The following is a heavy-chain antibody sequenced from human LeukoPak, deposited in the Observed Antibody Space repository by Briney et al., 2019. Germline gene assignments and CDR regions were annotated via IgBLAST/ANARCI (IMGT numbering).Heavy chain of an antibody. CDR1: GGSISSYY. Sequence: SETLSLTCTVSGGSISSYYWSWIRQPPGKGLEWIGYIYYSGSTNYNPSLKSRVTISVDTSKNQFSLKLSSVTAADTAVYYCAREVVVPAAIAANAFDIWGQGTMVTVSS. J-gene: IGHJ3*02. CDR2: IYYSGST. D-gene: IGHD2-2*02. V-gene: IGHV4-59*01. CDR3: AREVVVPAAIAANAFDI.